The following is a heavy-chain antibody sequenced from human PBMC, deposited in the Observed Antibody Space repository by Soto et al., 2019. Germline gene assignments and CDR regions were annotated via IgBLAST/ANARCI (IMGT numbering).Heavy chain of an antibody. CDR2: ISKDGSHS. Sequence: QVQLVASGGGVVQPGRSLRLSCAASGFNFRTYGIHWVRQAPGKGLEWVALISKDGSHSYYAHSVKGRFTTSRENSHNKAFLQVNSLRADDTAVYFCARGTDYADLGNAEYFHPWGQGTLVTVSS. D-gene: IGHD4-17*01. CDR1: GFNFRTYG. J-gene: IGHJ1*01. V-gene: IGHV3-30*03. CDR3: ARGTDYADLGNAEYFHP.